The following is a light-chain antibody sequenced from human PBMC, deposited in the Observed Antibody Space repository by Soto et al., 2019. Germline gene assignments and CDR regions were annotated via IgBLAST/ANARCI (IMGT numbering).Light chain of an antibody. J-gene: IGKJ2*01. V-gene: IGKV1-5*01. Sequence: DIQMTQSPSTLSASVGDRATISCRASQSISSWLAWYQQKPGKAPKLLIYDASSLESGVPSRFSGSGSGTEFTLTISSLQPDDFATYYCQQYNSYHDTFGQGTKLEIK. CDR2: DAS. CDR1: QSISSW. CDR3: QQYNSYHDT.